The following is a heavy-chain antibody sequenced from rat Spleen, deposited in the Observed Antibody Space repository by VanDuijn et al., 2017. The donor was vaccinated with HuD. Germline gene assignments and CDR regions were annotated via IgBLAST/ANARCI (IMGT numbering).Heavy chain of an antibody. Sequence: EVQLVESGGGLVQPGRSLKLSCAASGFTFSDYYMAWVRQAPKKGLEWVASISYEGSRTYYRDSVKGRFTISRDNGKSTLFLQMDSLRSEDTATYYCGRRDYGGYGDYWGQGVMVTVSS. CDR3: GRRDYGGYGDY. J-gene: IGHJ2*01. V-gene: IGHV5-22*01. CDR2: ISYEGSRT. CDR1: GFTFSDYY. D-gene: IGHD1-11*01.